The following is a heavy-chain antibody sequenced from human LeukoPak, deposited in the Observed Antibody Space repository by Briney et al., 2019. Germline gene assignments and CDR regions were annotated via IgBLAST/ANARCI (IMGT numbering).Heavy chain of an antibody. D-gene: IGHD2-2*01. CDR2: ISRSGTPI. V-gene: IGHV3-48*04. CDR3: TRGEGTCQLLLDS. Sequence: GGSLRLSCEASGFSLSSHTMNWVRQAPGKGLEWVSFISRSGTPIDYADSVKGRFTISRDNAKNSLYLQMNSLRTEDTAVYYCTRGEGTCQLLLDSWGQGTLVTVSS. CDR1: GFSLSSHT. J-gene: IGHJ4*02.